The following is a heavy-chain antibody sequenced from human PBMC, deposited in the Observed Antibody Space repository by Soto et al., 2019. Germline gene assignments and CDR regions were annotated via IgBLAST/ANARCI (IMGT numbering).Heavy chain of an antibody. J-gene: IGHJ4*02. CDR1: GGSISSSSYY. V-gene: IGHV4-39*01. CDR3: ARRGSGYNYFVY. CDR2: IYYSGST. D-gene: IGHD5-12*01. Sequence: QLQLQESGPGLVKPSETLSLTCTVSGGSISSSSYYWGWIRQPPGKGLEWIGSIYYSGSTYYNPSLKSRVTISVDTSKNQFSLKLSSVTAADTAVYYCARRGSGYNYFVYWGQGTLVTVSS.